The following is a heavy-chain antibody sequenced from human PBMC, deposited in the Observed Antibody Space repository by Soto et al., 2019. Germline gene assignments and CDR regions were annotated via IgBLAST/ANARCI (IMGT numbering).Heavy chain of an antibody. CDR2: INTYNGNT. Sequence: ASVKVSCKASGYTFTNYGISWVRQAPGQGLEWMGWINTYNGNTNHAQKLQGRVTMTTDTSTSTAYMELRSLRSDDTAVYYCATPLGYCSGGSCADYWGQGTLVTSPQ. V-gene: IGHV1-18*01. CDR3: ATPLGYCSGGSCADY. J-gene: IGHJ4*02. CDR1: GYTFTNYG. D-gene: IGHD2-15*01.